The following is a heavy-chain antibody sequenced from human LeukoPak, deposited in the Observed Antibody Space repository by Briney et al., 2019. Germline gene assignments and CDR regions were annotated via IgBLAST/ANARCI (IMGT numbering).Heavy chain of an antibody. D-gene: IGHD3-10*01. CDR1: GFTFSSYA. Sequence: PGRSLRLSCAASGFTFSSYAMHWVRQAPGKGLEGVAVISYDGSNKYYADSVKGRSTISRDNSKNTLYLQMNSLRAEDTAVYYCASSYYYGSGSYYPDAFDIWGQGTMVTVSS. J-gene: IGHJ3*02. CDR3: ASSYYYGSGSYYPDAFDI. V-gene: IGHV3-30*04. CDR2: ISYDGSNK.